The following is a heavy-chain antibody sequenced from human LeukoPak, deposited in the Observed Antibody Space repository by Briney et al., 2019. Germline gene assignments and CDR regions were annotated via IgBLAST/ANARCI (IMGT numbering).Heavy chain of an antibody. CDR3: ARGPIVAVVGPTSFQH. V-gene: IGHV3-74*01. CDR1: GNYW. Sequence: GGSLRLSCAASGNYWMHWVRQAPGKGLVWVSHINSDGSWTSYAGSVKGRFTISKDNAKNTVYLQMNSLRAEDTAVYYCARGPIVAVVGPTSFQHWGQGTLVTVSS. D-gene: IGHD1-26*01. CDR2: INSDGSWT. J-gene: IGHJ1*01.